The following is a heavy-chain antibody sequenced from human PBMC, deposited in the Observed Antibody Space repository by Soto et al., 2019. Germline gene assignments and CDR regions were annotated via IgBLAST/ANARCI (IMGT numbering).Heavy chain of an antibody. J-gene: IGHJ3*01. CDR1: GFTFDSYA. D-gene: IGHD3-3*01. V-gene: IGHV3-23*01. CDR3: AKDTVGGYSFWSGYYSDGLDV. Sequence: EVKLLESGGGLAQPGGSLRLSCVGSGFTFDSYAISWVRQAPGKGLQWISAISGSADGTDYAHSVKGRFTISRDNSRNTAHLQMDSLRVEDTALYYCAKDTVGGYSFWSGYYSDGLDVWGQGTMVTVSS. CDR2: ISGSADGT.